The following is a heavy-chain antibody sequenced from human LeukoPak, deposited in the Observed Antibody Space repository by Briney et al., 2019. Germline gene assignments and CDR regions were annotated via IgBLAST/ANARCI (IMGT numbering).Heavy chain of an antibody. CDR3: AREVGDGDYWSVRYFDY. Sequence: SETLSLTCTVSGGSISSGSYYWSWIRQPAGKGLEWIGRIYTSGSTNYNPSLKSRVTISVDTSKNQFSLKLSSVTAADTAVYYCAREVGDGDYWSVRYFDYWGQGTLVTVSS. CDR1: GGSISSGSYY. J-gene: IGHJ4*02. V-gene: IGHV4-61*02. CDR2: IYTSGST. D-gene: IGHD4-17*01.